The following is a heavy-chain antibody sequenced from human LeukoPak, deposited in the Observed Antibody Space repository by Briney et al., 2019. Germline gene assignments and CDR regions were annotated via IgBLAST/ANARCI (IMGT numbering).Heavy chain of an antibody. Sequence: SETLSLTCAVSGGSISSGGYSWSWIRQPPGKGLEWIGEINHSGSTNYNPSLKSRVTISVDTSKNQFSLKLSSVTAADTAVYYCARGPLVYYFDYWGQGTLVTVSS. CDR3: ARGPLVYYFDY. D-gene: IGHD6-6*01. J-gene: IGHJ4*02. V-gene: IGHV4-34*01. CDR2: INHSGST. CDR1: GGSISSGGYS.